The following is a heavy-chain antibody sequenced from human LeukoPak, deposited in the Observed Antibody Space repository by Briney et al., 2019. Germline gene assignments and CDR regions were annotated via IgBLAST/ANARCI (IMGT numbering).Heavy chain of an antibody. CDR2: ISGSGGST. CDR3: ARVGYSSGWYSTKYYYYMDV. CDR1: GFTFSSYG. V-gene: IGHV3-23*01. D-gene: IGHD6-19*01. Sequence: TGGSLRLSCAASGFTFSSYGMSWVRQAPGKGLEWVSAISGSGGSTYYADSVKGRFTISRDNAKNSLYLQMNSLRAEDTAVYYCARVGYSSGWYSTKYYYYMDVWGKGTTVTVSS. J-gene: IGHJ6*03.